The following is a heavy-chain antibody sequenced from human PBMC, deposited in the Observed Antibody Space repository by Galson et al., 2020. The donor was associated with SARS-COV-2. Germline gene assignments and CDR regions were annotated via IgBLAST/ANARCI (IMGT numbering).Heavy chain of an antibody. D-gene: IGHD6-13*01. CDR1: GFTVSSNY. J-gene: IGHJ6*02. Sequence: GESLKISCAASGFTVSSNYMSWVRQAPGKGLEWVSVIYSGGSTYYADSVKGRFTISRDNSKNTLYLQMNSLRAEDTAVYYCARDKGSSWYPHYGMDVWGQGTTVTVSS. CDR2: IYSGGST. V-gene: IGHV3-66*01. CDR3: ARDKGSSWYPHYGMDV.